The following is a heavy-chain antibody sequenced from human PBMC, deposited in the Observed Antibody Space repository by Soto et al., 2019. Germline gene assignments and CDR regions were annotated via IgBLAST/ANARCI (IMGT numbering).Heavy chain of an antibody. V-gene: IGHV4-39*01. Sequence: QLQLQESGPGLVKPSETLSLTCTVSGGSISSSSYYWGRIRQPPRKGLEWIGSIYYSGSTYYNPSLKSRVTISVDTSKNQFSLKLSSVTAADTAVYYCARLTNYYDSSGYYWYFDLWGRGTLVTVSS. D-gene: IGHD3-22*01. CDR1: GGSISSSSYY. CDR2: IYYSGST. CDR3: ARLTNYYDSSGYYWYFDL. J-gene: IGHJ2*01.